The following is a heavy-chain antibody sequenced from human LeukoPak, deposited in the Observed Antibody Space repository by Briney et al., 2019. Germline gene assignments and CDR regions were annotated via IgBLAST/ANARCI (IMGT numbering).Heavy chain of an antibody. J-gene: IGHJ4*02. Sequence: GGSLRLSCAASGFTFSTCAMTWVRQAPGKGLEYVSEIGGSGHSTYYADSVQGRFTISRDNSKNTLYLQMNSLKVEDTAIYYCAKRIRDGYNSPMDYWGQGVFVAVSS. CDR2: IGGSGHST. CDR1: GFTFSTCA. V-gene: IGHV3-23*01. CDR3: AKRIRDGYNSPMDY. D-gene: IGHD5-24*01.